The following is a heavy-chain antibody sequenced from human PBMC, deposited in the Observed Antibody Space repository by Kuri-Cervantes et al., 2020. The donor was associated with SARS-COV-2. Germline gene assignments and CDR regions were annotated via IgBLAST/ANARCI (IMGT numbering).Heavy chain of an antibody. V-gene: IGHV4-59*01. CDR3: ARVSANYYDSSGYITTALSYFDY. D-gene: IGHD3-22*01. J-gene: IGHJ4*02. Sequence: GSLRLSCTVSCGSISSYYWSWIRQPPGKGLEWIGYIYYSGSTNYNPSLKSRVTISVDTSKNQFSLKLSSVTAADTAVYYCARVSANYYDSSGYITTALSYFDYWGQGTLVTVSS. CDR1: CGSISSYY. CDR2: IYYSGST.